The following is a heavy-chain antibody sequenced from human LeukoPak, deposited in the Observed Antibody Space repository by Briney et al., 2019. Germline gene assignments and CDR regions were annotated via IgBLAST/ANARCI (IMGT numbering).Heavy chain of an antibody. J-gene: IGHJ4*02. CDR1: GFTFSRHP. CDR2: IVYDGSEK. Sequence: GGSLRLSCAASGFTFSRHPMHWVRQAPGKGLEWVAVIVYDGSEKYYKESVKGRFTISRDNSKNTLYLQMDSLRPEDTAVYYCAKDPRTGAVSGIFYFDYWGQGTLLTVSS. D-gene: IGHD6-19*01. CDR3: AKDPRTGAVSGIFYFDY. V-gene: IGHV3-30*04.